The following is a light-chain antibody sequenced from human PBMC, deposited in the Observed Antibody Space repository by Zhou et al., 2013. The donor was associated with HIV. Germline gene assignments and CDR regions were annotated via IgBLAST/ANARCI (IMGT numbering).Light chain of an antibody. V-gene: IGKV1-39*01. CDR1: HTINNY. J-gene: IGKJ2*04. CDR2: GAS. CDR3: QQSYSTPRS. Sequence: DIQMTQSPSSLSASIGDRVTITCRASHTINNYLNWYLQKPGQAPKILIYGASNLHSGVPSRFSGSGSGTDFTLTISSLQPEDFATYYCQQSYSTPRSFGQGTKLEIK.